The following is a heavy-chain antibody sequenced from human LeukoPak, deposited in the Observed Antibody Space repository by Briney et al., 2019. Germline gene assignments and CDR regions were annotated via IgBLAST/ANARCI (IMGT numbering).Heavy chain of an antibody. V-gene: IGHV4-4*07. CDR3: ASSAGIAAALSFDY. D-gene: IGHD6-13*01. Sequence: NPSETLSLTRTVSGGSISSYYWSWIRQPAGKGLEWIGRIYTSGSTNYNPSLKSRVTMSVDTSKNQFSLKLSSVTAADTAVYYCASSAGIAAALSFDYWGQGTLVTVSS. J-gene: IGHJ4*02. CDR2: IYTSGST. CDR1: GGSISSYY.